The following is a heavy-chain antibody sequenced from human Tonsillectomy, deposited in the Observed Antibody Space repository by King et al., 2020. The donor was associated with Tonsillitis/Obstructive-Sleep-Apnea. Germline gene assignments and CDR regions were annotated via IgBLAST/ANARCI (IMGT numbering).Heavy chain of an antibody. CDR1: GFTFSSYE. V-gene: IGHV3-48*03. Sequence: VQLVESGGGLVQPGGSLSLSCAASGFTFSSYEMNWVRQAPGKGLEWVSYISSSGSTIYYADSVKGRFTISRDNAKNSLYLQMNSRRAEDTAVYYCARALYSGYDLPLCYWGQGTLVTVSS. J-gene: IGHJ4*02. CDR2: ISSSGSTI. D-gene: IGHD5-12*01. CDR3: ARALYSGYDLPLCY.